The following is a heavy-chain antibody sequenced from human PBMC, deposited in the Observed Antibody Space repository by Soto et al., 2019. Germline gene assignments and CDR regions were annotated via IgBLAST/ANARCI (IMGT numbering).Heavy chain of an antibody. V-gene: IGHV3-21*01. CDR2: ISSSSAYI. J-gene: IGHJ6*02. CDR3: ARDRKRSPGTIYYYYGMDV. D-gene: IGHD3-10*01. Sequence: SLRPSCAASGLTFHTSTMNWVRQAPGKGREGVSSISSSSAYIYYADSVKGRFTISRDNARDSLFLQMNGLRAEDTAVYYCARDRKRSPGTIYYYYGMDVWGQGTTVTVSS. CDR1: GLTFHTST.